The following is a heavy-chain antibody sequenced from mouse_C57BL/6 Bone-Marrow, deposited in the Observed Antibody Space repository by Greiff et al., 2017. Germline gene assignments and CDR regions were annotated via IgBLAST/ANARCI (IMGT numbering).Heavy chain of an antibody. Sequence: QVQLQQPGAELVKPGASVKLSCKASGYTFTSYWMHWVKQRPGRGLEWIGRIDPNSGGTKYNEKVKSKATLTVDKPSSTAYMQLSSLSSEDSAVYYCARSRSGYYGSSQYYFDYWGQGTTLTVSS. J-gene: IGHJ2*01. D-gene: IGHD1-1*01. V-gene: IGHV1-72*01. CDR3: ARSRSGYYGSSQYYFDY. CDR2: IDPNSGGT. CDR1: GYTFTSYW.